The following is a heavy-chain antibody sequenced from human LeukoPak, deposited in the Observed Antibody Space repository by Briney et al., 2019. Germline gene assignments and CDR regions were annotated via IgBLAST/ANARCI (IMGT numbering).Heavy chain of an antibody. Sequence: SETLSLTCTVSAGSISSYYWSWIRQPPGKGLEWIGYIYYSGTTHYNPSLKSRVTMSVDTSKNQLSLKLSSVTAADTAVYYCARLSTVTTSFDYWGQGTLVTVSS. CDR3: ARLSTVTTSFDY. J-gene: IGHJ4*02. D-gene: IGHD4-17*01. CDR1: AGSISSYY. V-gene: IGHV4-59*12. CDR2: IYYSGTT.